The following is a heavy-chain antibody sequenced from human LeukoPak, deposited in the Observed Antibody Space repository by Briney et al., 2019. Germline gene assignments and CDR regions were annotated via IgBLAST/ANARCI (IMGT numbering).Heavy chain of an antibody. CDR2: ISGSGGST. V-gene: IGHV3-23*01. D-gene: IGHD2-21*01. J-gene: IGHJ3*02. CDR3: AKGHIVVVIAISDAFDI. Sequence: PGGSLRLSCAASGFTFSSYAMSWVRQAPRKGLEWVSAISGSGGSTYYADSVKGRFTISRDNSKNTLYLQMNSLRAEDTAVYYCAKGHIVVVIAISDAFDIWGQGTMVTVSS. CDR1: GFTFSSYA.